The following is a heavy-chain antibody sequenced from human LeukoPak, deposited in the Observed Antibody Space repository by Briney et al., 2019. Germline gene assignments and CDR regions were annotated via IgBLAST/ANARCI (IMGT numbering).Heavy chain of an antibody. V-gene: IGHV3-33*01. CDR3: ARDSQAIFGVVSYYFDY. Sequence: GGSLRLSCAASGFTFSSYGMHWVRQAPGKGLAWVADIWYDGSNKYYADSVKGRFTISRDNSKNTMYLQMISLRAEDTAVYYCARDSQAIFGVVSYYFDYWGQGTLVTVSS. CDR1: GFTFSSYG. CDR2: IWYDGSNK. D-gene: IGHD3-3*01. J-gene: IGHJ4*02.